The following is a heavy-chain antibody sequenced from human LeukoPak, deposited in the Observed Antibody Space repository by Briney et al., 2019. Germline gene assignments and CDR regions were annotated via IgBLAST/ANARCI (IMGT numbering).Heavy chain of an antibody. CDR2: INWNGGST. Sequence: PGGSLRLSCAASGFTFDDYGMNWVRQAPGKGLEWVSGINWNGGSTGYADSVKGRFTLSRDNAKNSLYLQMNSLRAEDTALYHCARENYVSYSYGMDVWGQGTTVTVPS. D-gene: IGHD1-7*01. V-gene: IGHV3-20*01. CDR3: ARENYVSYSYGMDV. CDR1: GFTFDDYG. J-gene: IGHJ6*02.